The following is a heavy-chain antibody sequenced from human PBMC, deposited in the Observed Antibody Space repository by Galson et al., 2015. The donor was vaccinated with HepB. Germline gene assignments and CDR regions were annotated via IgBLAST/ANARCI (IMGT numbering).Heavy chain of an antibody. V-gene: IGHV1-18*01. Sequence: SVKVSCKASGYTFTTYGISWVRQAPGQGLEWMGWISAYNGNTTYAQKLQGRVTMTTDTSTSTAYMELRSLSSDDTAVYYCARDKAAGGLVDAFDIWGQGTMVTVSS. J-gene: IGHJ3*02. CDR3: ARDKAAGGLVDAFDI. CDR2: ISAYNGNT. CDR1: GYTFTTYG. D-gene: IGHD6-13*01.